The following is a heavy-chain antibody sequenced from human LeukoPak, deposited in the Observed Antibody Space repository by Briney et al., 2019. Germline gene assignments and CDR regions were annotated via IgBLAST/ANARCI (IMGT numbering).Heavy chain of an antibody. J-gene: IGHJ4*02. D-gene: IGHD5-24*01. Sequence: PGGSLRLSCAASGFTFSSYAMSWVPQAPGKGLEGVSAVCGSGGSTYYADSVKGRFTISRDNSKNTLYLQMNSLRAEDTAVYYCAKAGFFGAVEMATTYGPDYWGQGTLVTVSS. CDR1: GFTFSSYA. V-gene: IGHV3-23*01. CDR3: AKAGFFGAVEMATTYGPDY. CDR2: VCGSGGST.